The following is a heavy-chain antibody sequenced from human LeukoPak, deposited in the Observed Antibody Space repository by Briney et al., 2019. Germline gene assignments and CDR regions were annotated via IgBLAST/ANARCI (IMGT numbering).Heavy chain of an antibody. CDR2: FSVRYNVI. J-gene: IGHJ4*02. Sequence: PGGSLRLSCAASGFSLTNFDMNWIRQAPGKGLEWVSFFSVRYNVIYYADSVKGRFTVSRDEAKNSLHLQMNSLRAEDTALYYCVRDLPVAAADFWGQGTLVTVSS. CDR3: VRDLPVAAADF. D-gene: IGHD6-13*01. CDR1: GFSLTNFD. V-gene: IGHV3-48*01.